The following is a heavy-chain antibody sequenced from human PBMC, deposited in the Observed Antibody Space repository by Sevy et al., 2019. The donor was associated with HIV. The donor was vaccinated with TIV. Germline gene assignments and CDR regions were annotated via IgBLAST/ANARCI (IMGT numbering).Heavy chain of an antibody. CDR1: GGSFSGYY. Sequence: SETLSRTCAVYGGSFSGYYWSWIRQPPGKGLEWIGEINHSGSTNYNPSLKSRVTISVDTSKNQFSLKLSSVTAADTAVYYCARVRVGAVDYWGQGTLVTVSS. D-gene: IGHD1-26*01. CDR3: ARVRVGAVDY. J-gene: IGHJ4*02. V-gene: IGHV4-34*01. CDR2: INHSGST.